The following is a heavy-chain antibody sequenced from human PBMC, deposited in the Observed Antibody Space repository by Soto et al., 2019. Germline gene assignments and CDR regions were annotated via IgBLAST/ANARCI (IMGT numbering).Heavy chain of an antibody. D-gene: IGHD1-7*01. V-gene: IGHV4-59*11. CDR3: ARANWYSEY. Sequence: PSETLSLTCSLSGGPTNNLYWSWIPQPPGKGLEWIGYVYYTESTNYNPSLKSRVPLSLDTSKNPLSLNLTSLTAADTAIYYCARANWYSEYWGQGTLVTVS. CDR1: GGPTNNLY. J-gene: IGHJ4*02. CDR2: VYYTEST.